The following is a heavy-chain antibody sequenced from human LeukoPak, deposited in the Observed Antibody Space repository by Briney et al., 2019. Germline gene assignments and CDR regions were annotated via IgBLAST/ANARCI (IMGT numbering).Heavy chain of an antibody. J-gene: IGHJ4*02. D-gene: IGHD6-19*01. Sequence: GGSLGLSCAASGFTFSKYWMLWVRQAPGKGLESVSRINTDGTVTTYADSVKGRFTVSRDNADNTMFLQMNSVRDEDTAVYYCAAKQWLAPPPDSWGQGTPVTVSS. CDR1: GFTFSKYW. CDR3: AAKQWLAPPPDS. CDR2: INTDGTVT. V-gene: IGHV3-74*01.